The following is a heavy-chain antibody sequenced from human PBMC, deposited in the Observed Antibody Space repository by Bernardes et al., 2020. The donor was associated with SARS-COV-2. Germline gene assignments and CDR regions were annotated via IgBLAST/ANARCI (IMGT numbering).Heavy chain of an antibody. J-gene: IGHJ6*02. D-gene: IGHD1-1*01. V-gene: IGHV3-74*01. CDR3: STGGNGRTAPGMDV. CDR2: INPDGSST. CDR1: GFTFTTFW. Sequence: GGSLRLSCAASGFTFTTFWMHWGRQVPGKGLVWVSRINPDGSSTDYADSVRGRFTISRDNTENTLYLQMNSLTADDTAVYYCSTGGNGRTAPGMDVWGQGITVTVSS.